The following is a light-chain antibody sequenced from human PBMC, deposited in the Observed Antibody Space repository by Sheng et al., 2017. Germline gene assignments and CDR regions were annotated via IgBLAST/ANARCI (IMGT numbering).Light chain of an antibody. Sequence: DIQMTQSPSSLSASVGDRVTITCQATQDISKDLNWYQQKPGKAPKLLIYGASNLETGVPSRFSGSRSGTEFTFTISSLQPEDIATYYCQQYYNLPYTFGQGTTLEIK. CDR2: GAS. CDR1: QDISKD. J-gene: IGKJ2*01. CDR3: QQYYNLPYT. V-gene: IGKV1-33*01.